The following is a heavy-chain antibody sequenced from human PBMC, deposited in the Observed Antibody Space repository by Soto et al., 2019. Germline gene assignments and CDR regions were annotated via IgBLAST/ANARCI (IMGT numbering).Heavy chain of an antibody. J-gene: IGHJ4*02. D-gene: IGHD3-16*01. CDR1: GGSFSTYT. V-gene: IGHV1-69*01. CDR3: ATGGLMLPYFDY. CDR2: ITPIFGTA. Sequence: QVQLVQSGAEVKKPGSSVKVSCKASGGSFSTYTTSWVRQGPGQGLEWMGGITPIFGTANYAQKFQGRVAITAVPSTTTAYMELSSLTSEDSAVYYCATGGLMLPYFDYWGQGTLVTVSS.